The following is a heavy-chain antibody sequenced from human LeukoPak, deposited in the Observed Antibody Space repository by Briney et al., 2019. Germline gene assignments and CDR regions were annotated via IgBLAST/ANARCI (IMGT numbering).Heavy chain of an antibody. Sequence: GRSLRLSCAASGFTFSSYAMHWGRQAPGKGLEWVAVISYDGSNKYYADSVKGRFTISRDNSKNTLYLQMNSLRAEDTAVYYCARDPGSDSSGSYFRRDYYFDYWGQGTLVTVSS. CDR2: ISYDGSNK. CDR3: ARDPGSDSSGSYFRRDYYFDY. J-gene: IGHJ4*02. V-gene: IGHV3-30*04. CDR1: GFTFSSYA. D-gene: IGHD3-22*01.